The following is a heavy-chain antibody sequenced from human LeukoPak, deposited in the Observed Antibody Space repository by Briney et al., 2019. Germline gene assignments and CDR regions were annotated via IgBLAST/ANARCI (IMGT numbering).Heavy chain of an antibody. Sequence: GSLRLSCAASGFSFSSHAMHWVRQAPGKGLEYVSAISGNGHGTWYGDSVKGRFSISRDNSEQMLYLQMGSLRAEDMAVYFCARASITASGPHDVYDMWGRGTMVTVSS. CDR3: ARASITASGPHDVYDM. J-gene: IGHJ3*02. CDR2: ISGNGHGT. D-gene: IGHD6-13*01. CDR1: GFSFSSHA. V-gene: IGHV3-64*02.